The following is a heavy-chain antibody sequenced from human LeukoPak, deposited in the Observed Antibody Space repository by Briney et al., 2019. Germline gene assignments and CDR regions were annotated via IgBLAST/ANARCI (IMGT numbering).Heavy chain of an antibody. CDR1: GGSTSSSS. D-gene: IGHD5-12*01. CDR2: IYYNGNT. CDR3: AAYPRGYGWFDP. J-gene: IGHJ5*02. V-gene: IGHV4-59*13. Sequence: SEPLSLTWIATGGSTSSSSWTWFRQPPGRGLKWIAYIYYNGNTNYNPFLKSRVTISLDTSKNQFSLKLTSVTAADTAVYYCAAYPRGYGWFDPWGQGTLVTVSS.